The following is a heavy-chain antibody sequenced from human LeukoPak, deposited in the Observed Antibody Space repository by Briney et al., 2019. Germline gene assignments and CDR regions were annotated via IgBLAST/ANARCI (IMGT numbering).Heavy chain of an antibody. CDR2: IYTSGST. CDR1: GGSISSGSYY. CDR3: ARGGGWDYYYYYMDV. D-gene: IGHD1-26*01. Sequence: SETLSLTCTVSGGSISSGSYYWSWIRQPAGKGLEWIGRIYTSGSTNYNPSLKSRVTISVDTSKNQFSLKLSSVTAADTAVYYCARGGGWDYYYYYMDVWGKGTTVTVSS. V-gene: IGHV4-61*02. J-gene: IGHJ6*03.